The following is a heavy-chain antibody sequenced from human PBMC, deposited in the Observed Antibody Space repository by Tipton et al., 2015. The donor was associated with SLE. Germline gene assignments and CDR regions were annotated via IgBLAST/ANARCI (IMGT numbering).Heavy chain of an antibody. CDR2: INHSGST. Sequence: TLSLTCAVYGGSFSGYYWSWIRQPPGKGLEWIGEINHSGSTNYNPSLKSRVTISVDTSKNQFSLKLSSVTAADTAVYYCARGRWGYGDYAWFDPWGQGTLVTVSS. J-gene: IGHJ5*02. V-gene: IGHV4-34*01. CDR3: ARGRWGYGDYAWFDP. D-gene: IGHD4-17*01. CDR1: GGSFSGYY.